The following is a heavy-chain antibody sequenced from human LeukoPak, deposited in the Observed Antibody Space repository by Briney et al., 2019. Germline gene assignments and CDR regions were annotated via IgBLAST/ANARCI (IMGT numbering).Heavy chain of an antibody. CDR1: GFTFSSYG. D-gene: IGHD3-16*02. Sequence: SGGSLRLSCAASGFTFSSYGMHWVRQAPGKGLEWVAVISYDGSNKYYADSVKGRFTISRDNSKNTLYLQMNSLRAEDTAVYYCAKDTITFGGVIVFDYWGQGTLVTVSS. J-gene: IGHJ4*02. V-gene: IGHV3-30*18. CDR3: AKDTITFGGVIVFDY. CDR2: ISYDGSNK.